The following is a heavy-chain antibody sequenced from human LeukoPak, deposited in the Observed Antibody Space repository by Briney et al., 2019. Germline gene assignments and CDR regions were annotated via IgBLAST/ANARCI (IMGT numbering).Heavy chain of an antibody. CDR1: GFTFSSYA. J-gene: IGHJ4*02. Sequence: PGGSLRLSCAASGFTFSSYAMHWVRQAPGKGLEWVAVISYDGSNKYYADSVKGRFTISRDNSKNTLYLQMGSLRAEDMAVYYCARDYTGGYCSGGSCGFDYWGQGTLGTVSS. D-gene: IGHD2-15*01. CDR2: ISYDGSNK. V-gene: IGHV3-30*14. CDR3: ARDYTGGYCSGGSCGFDY.